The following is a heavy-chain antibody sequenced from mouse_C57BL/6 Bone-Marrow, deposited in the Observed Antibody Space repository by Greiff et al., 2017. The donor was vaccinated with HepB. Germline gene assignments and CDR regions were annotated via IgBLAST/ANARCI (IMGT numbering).Heavy chain of an antibody. CDR1: GFTFTSYW. Sequence: QVQLQQPGAELVRPGSSVKLSCKASGFTFTSYWMAWVKQRPGQGLEWIANIYTSDCETYYTQKFKDKATLTVDKSSSTAYMQLSSLTSEDSAIYYCARDGSMDYWGQGTSVTVTS. D-gene: IGHD2-3*01. CDR3: ARDGSMDY. J-gene: IGHJ4*01. V-gene: IGHV1-61*01. CDR2: IYTSDCET.